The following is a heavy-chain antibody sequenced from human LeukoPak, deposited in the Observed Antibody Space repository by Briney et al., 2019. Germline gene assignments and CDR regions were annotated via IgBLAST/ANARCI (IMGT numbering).Heavy chain of an antibody. D-gene: IGHD5-12*01. V-gene: IGHV3-66*01. CDR2: IYSGGST. Sequence: GGSLRLSCAASGFTFSSYAMSWVRQAPGKGLEWVSVIYSGGSTYYADSVKGRFTISRDNSENTLYLQMNSLRAEDTAVYYCARAVATIPHYWGQGTLVTVSS. CDR3: ARAVATIPHY. J-gene: IGHJ4*02. CDR1: GFTFSSYA.